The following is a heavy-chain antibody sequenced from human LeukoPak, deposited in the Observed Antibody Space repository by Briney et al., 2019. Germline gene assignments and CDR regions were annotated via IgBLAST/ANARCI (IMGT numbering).Heavy chain of an antibody. Sequence: ASVKVSCKASGYTFTSYGISWVRQAPGQGLEWMGWISGYNGNTNYAQKFQARVTMTTDTSTGTAYMELRSLRSDDTAVYYCARYADYDFWSGFFDYWGQGTLVTVSS. CDR2: ISGYNGNT. CDR3: ARYADYDFWSGFFDY. CDR1: GYTFTSYG. J-gene: IGHJ4*02. V-gene: IGHV1-18*01. D-gene: IGHD3-3*01.